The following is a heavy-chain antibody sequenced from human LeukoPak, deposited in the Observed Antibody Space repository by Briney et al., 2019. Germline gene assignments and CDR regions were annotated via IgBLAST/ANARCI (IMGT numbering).Heavy chain of an antibody. V-gene: IGHV3-30*02. CDR2: IRYDGSNK. CDR1: GFTLSSYG. Sequence: GGSLRLSCAASGFTLSSYGMHWVRQAPGKGLEWVAFIRYDGSNKYYADSVKGRFTISRDNSKNTLYLQMNSLRAEDTAVYYCAKVTVTNYYYYYMGVWGKGTTVTISS. D-gene: IGHD4-11*01. CDR3: AKVTVTNYYYYYMGV. J-gene: IGHJ6*03.